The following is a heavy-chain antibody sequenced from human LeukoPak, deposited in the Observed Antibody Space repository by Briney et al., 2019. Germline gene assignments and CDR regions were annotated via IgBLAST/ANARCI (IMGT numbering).Heavy chain of an antibody. CDR2: IYYSGNT. Sequence: SETLSLTCTVSGGSIRSSTYYWGWIRQPPGKGLEWIGSIYYSGNTYYNPSLKSRLTISVDTSKNQFSLRLRPVTAADTAVYHCATQAVAGTFDIWGQGTMVTVSS. J-gene: IGHJ3*02. CDR1: GGSIRSSTYY. CDR3: ATQAVAGTFDI. D-gene: IGHD6-19*01. V-gene: IGHV4-39*01.